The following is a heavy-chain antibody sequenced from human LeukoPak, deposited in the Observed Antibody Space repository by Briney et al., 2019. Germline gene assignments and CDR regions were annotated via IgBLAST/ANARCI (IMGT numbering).Heavy chain of an antibody. V-gene: IGHV3-66*01. CDR2: IYSGGRT. Sequence: PGGPLRLSCAASGFTVSSNHMSWVRQAPGKGLEWVSVIYSGGRTYHADSVKGRFIISRDNSKNTLYLQMNSLRAEDTAVYYCARGEYGMDVWGQGTTVTVSS. CDR3: ARGEYGMDV. J-gene: IGHJ6*02. CDR1: GFTVSSNH.